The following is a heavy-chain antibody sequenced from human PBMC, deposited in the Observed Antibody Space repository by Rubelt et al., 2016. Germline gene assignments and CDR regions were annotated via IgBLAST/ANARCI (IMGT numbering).Heavy chain of an antibody. J-gene: IGHJ6*02. CDR3: ARHGRAAARYYV. Sequence: QVQLQESGPGLVKPSETLSLTCTVSGGSISSSSYYWGWIRQPPGKGLEWIGSAYYSGSTYYNPSLKSRVTISVDTSKNQFSLKLSSVTAAGTAVYYCARHGRAAARYYVWGQGTTVTVSS. D-gene: IGHD6-13*01. CDR1: GGSISSSSYY. CDR2: AYYSGST. V-gene: IGHV4-39*01.